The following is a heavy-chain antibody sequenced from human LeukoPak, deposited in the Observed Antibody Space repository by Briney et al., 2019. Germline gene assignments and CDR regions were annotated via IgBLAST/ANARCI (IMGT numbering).Heavy chain of an antibody. D-gene: IGHD2-21*02. CDR2: ISAYNGNT. CDR1: GYTFTSYG. Sequence: ASVKVSCKASGYTFTSYGISWVRQAPGQGLEWMGWISAYNGNTNYAQKLQGRVTMTTDTSTSTAYMELRSLRSDDTAVYYCARDTQRVGKVVTADIDYWGQGTLVTVSS. V-gene: IGHV1-18*01. J-gene: IGHJ4*02. CDR3: ARDTQRVGKVVTADIDY.